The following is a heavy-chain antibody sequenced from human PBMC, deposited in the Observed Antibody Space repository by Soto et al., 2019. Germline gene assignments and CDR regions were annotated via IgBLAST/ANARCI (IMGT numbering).Heavy chain of an antibody. CDR3: ERVPSIAVAGVDS. J-gene: IGHJ5*01. D-gene: IGHD6-19*01. CDR2: IYPSDSDT. Sequence: PXESLKVSWQCSGHSFTTYWIGLVLQTPGKGLEWMGTIYPSDSDTRYNPSFQGQVTISIDKSINTAYLQWSSLKASDTATYYCERVPSIAVAGVDSWGQGTLVTGSS. CDR1: GHSFTTYW. V-gene: IGHV5-51*01.